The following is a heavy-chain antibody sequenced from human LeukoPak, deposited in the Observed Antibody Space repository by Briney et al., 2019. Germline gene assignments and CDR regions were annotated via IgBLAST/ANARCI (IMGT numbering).Heavy chain of an antibody. V-gene: IGHV4-59*01. J-gene: IGHJ4*02. Sequence: SETLSLTCTVSGGSISSYYWSWIRQPPGKGLEWIGYIYYSGSTNYNPSLKSRVTISVDTSKNQFSLKLSSVTAADTAVYYCARGGYCGGDCYFYYWGQGTLVTVSS. CDR3: ARGGYCGGDCYFYY. CDR1: GGSISSYY. CDR2: IYYSGST. D-gene: IGHD2-21*02.